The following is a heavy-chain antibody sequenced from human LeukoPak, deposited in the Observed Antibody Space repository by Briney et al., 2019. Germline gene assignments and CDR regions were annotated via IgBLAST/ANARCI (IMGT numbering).Heavy chain of an antibody. Sequence: ASVKVSCKASGYTFTSYAMNWVRQAPGQGLEWMGWINTNTGNPTCAQGFTGRFVFSLDTSVSTAYLQISSLKAEDTAVYYCARDCSSTSCYLGFDYWGQGTLVTVSS. J-gene: IGHJ4*02. CDR1: GYTFTSYA. CDR2: INTNTGNP. V-gene: IGHV7-4-1*02. D-gene: IGHD2-2*01. CDR3: ARDCSSTSCYLGFDY.